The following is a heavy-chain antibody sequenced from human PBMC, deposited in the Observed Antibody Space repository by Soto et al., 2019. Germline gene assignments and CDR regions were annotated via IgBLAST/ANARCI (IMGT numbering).Heavy chain of an antibody. CDR2: ISGRGDRT. Sequence: GGSLRLSCGASGFTFSTHAMSWVRRVPGKGLEWASAISGRGDRTYYADSVKGRFTISRDNSRNMLYLQMNSLSAEDTAIYYCVKDWSGDKCPCMDVWGPGTTVTVSS. J-gene: IGHJ6*02. CDR3: VKDWSGDKCPCMDV. D-gene: IGHD3-3*01. CDR1: GFTFSTHA. V-gene: IGHV3-23*01.